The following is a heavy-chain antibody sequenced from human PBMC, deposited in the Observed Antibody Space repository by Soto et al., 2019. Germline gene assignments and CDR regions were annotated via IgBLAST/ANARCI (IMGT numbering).Heavy chain of an antibody. Sequence: QIQLVQSGTEVKKPGASVKVSCKASGYTFTNYGITWVRQAPGQGLEWMGWISTYNAGTKYSEKFLDRFTMTIDTSTGTAFMELRSLTSDDTAVYYCAREDCSSPRCYILDSYFDPRGQGPLVTVAS. D-gene: IGHD2-2*02. V-gene: IGHV1-18*04. J-gene: IGHJ5*02. CDR3: AREDCSSPRCYILDSYFDP. CDR2: ISTYNAGT. CDR1: GYTFTNYG.